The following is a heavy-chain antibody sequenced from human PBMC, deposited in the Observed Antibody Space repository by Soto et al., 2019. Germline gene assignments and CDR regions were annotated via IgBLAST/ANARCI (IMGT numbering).Heavy chain of an antibody. V-gene: IGHV3-30*18. CDR1: GFTFNKYG. Sequence: QVHLVESGGGVVQPGRSLRLSCAGFGFTFNKYGIHWVRQAPGKGLEWVAGTTYDGNDKHYADSVKGRFTLSRDNSKNTLYLQMNSLRTEDTAVYYCAKESLNNNPRPGDYLDAWGQGTLVTVSS. J-gene: IGHJ4*02. CDR2: TTYDGNDK. CDR3: AKESLNNNPRPGDYLDA. D-gene: IGHD1-1*01.